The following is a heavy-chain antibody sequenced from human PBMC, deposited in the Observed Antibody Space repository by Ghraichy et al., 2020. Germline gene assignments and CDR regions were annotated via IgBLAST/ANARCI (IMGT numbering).Heavy chain of an antibody. CDR1: GFTFSSYW. CDR3: ARSYYDFWSGYGDKKGMAY. CDR2: IKQDGSEK. Sequence: ETLSLTCAASGFTFSSYWMSWVRQAPGKGLEWVANIKQDGSEKYYVDFVKGRFTISRDNAKNSLYLQMNSLRAEDTAVYYCARSYYDFWSGYGDKKGMAYWGQGTLVTVSS. D-gene: IGHD3-3*01. V-gene: IGHV3-7*01. J-gene: IGHJ4*02.